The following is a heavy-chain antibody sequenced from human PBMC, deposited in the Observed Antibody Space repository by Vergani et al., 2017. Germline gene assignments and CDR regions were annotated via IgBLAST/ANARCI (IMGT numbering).Heavy chain of an antibody. CDR3: ARDPADYDFSKISYYYYGMDV. Sequence: QLQLQESGPGLVKPSETLSLTCTVSGGSISSSSYYWGWIRQPPGKGLEWIGSIYYSGSTYYNPSLKSRVTISVDTSKNQFSLKLSSVTAADTAVYYCARDPADYDFSKISYYYYGMDVWGQGTTVTVSS. CDR2: IYYSGST. V-gene: IGHV4-39*07. D-gene: IGHD3-3*01. J-gene: IGHJ6*02. CDR1: GGSISSSSYY.